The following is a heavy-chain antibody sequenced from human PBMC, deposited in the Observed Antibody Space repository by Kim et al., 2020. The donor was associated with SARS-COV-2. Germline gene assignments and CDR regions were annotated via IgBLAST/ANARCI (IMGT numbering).Heavy chain of an antibody. CDR1: GFTFSSYG. V-gene: IGHV3-33*05. CDR3: ASSRGYSYGYMGVFFY. J-gene: IGHJ4*02. Sequence: GGSLRLSCAASGFTFSSYGMHWVRQAPGKGLEWVAVISYDGSNKYYADSVKGRFTISRDNSKNTLYLQMNSLRAEDTAVYYCASSRGYSYGYMGVFFYWGQGTLVTVSS. CDR2: ISYDGSNK. D-gene: IGHD5-18*01.